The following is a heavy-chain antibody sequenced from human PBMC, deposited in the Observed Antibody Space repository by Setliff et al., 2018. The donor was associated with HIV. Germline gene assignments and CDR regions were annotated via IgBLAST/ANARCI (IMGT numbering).Heavy chain of an antibody. D-gene: IGHD3-16*01. Sequence: GGSLRLSCAASGFTFSNYELNWVRQAPGKGLEWVSYIISSGGTIYYADSVKGRFTISRDNAKNSLYLQMSSLRAEDTAVYYCARERGGTPGWGAFDIWGQGTMVTVSS. CDR3: ARERGGTPGWGAFDI. V-gene: IGHV3-48*03. CDR1: GFTFSNYE. J-gene: IGHJ3*02. CDR2: IISSGGTI.